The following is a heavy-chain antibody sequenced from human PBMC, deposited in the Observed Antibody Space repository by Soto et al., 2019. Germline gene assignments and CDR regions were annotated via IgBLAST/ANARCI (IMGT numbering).Heavy chain of an antibody. CDR2: IFPSDSET. V-gene: IGHV5-51*01. CDR1: GYTFTYFW. J-gene: IGHJ6*02. Sequence: ESLKISCKTSGYTFTYFWIGWVRQVPGEGLEWMGIIFPSDSETRYSPSFRGHVTMSADKSIGTAHLQWSSLKASDTATYYCARHSLIVTPLYVIDVWGQGTTVTVSS. CDR3: ARHSLIVTPLYVIDV. D-gene: IGHD1-26*01.